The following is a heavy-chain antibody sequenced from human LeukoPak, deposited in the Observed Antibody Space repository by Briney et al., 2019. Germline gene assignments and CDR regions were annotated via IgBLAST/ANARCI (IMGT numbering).Heavy chain of an antibody. CDR1: GFTFSSYA. V-gene: IGHV3-48*04. D-gene: IGHD2-2*01. J-gene: IGHJ3*02. CDR2: ISSSSSTI. Sequence: QAGGSLRLSCAASGFTFSSYAMNWVRQAPGKGLEWVSYISSSSSTIYYADSVRGRFTISRDNAKNSLYLQMDSLRAEDTAVYYCARVRGGYCGGTSCSNTFDIWGQGTMVTVSS. CDR3: ARVRGGYCGGTSCSNTFDI.